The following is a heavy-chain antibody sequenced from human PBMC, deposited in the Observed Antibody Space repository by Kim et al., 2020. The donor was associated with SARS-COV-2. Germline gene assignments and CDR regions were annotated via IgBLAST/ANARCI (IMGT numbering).Heavy chain of an antibody. V-gene: IGHV1-18*01. Sequence: ASVKVSCKASGYTFTSYGISWVRQAPGQGPEWLGWVGAYNGDTNYAQNLQGRVTLTTDTSTSTAFLELRSLRSDDTAVYFCARDRGYGDDTFDYWGQGTLVTVSS. CDR1: GYTFTSYG. CDR3: ARDRGYGDDTFDY. CDR2: VGAYNGDT. J-gene: IGHJ4*02. D-gene: IGHD4-17*01.